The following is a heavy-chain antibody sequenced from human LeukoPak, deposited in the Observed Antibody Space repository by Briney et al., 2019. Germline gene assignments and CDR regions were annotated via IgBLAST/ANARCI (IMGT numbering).Heavy chain of an antibody. Sequence: GGSLILSCAASGFTFSSYALSWVRQAPGKGLAWVSAISGSGGSTYYADSVKGRFTISRDNSKNTLYLQMNSLRAEDRAVYYCAIVYGASGAEYFRHGGRGPVVTVSS. J-gene: IGHJ1*01. CDR2: ISGSGGST. CDR1: GFTFSSYA. D-gene: IGHD3-10*02. V-gene: IGHV3-23*01. CDR3: AIVYGASGAEYFRH.